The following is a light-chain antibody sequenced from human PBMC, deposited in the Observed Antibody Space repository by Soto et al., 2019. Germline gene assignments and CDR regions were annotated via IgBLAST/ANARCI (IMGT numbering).Light chain of an antibody. CDR1: SRDVGAYNY. J-gene: IGLJ1*01. V-gene: IGLV2-14*01. Sequence: QSALTQPASVSGSPGQSITISCAGTSRDVGAYNYVSWYQQHPGKAPKLMIYEVSNRPSGVSNRFSGSKSGNTASLTISGLQAEDEAEYHCTSYTSSSPLVFGTGTKLTVL. CDR2: EVS. CDR3: TSYTSSSPLV.